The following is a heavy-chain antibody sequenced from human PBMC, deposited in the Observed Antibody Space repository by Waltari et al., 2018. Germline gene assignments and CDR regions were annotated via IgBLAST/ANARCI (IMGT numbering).Heavy chain of an antibody. CDR1: GGPISSHY. D-gene: IGHD3-10*01. J-gene: IGHJ4*02. CDR3: ARSLGFGGPESGD. Sequence: QVQLQESGPGLVKPSETLSLTCTVSGGPISSHYWSWIRQPPGKGLEWIGYIYYSGSTNYNPSLKSRVTISVDTSKNQFSLKLSSVTAADTAVYYCARSLGFGGPESGDWGQGTLVTVSS. CDR2: IYYSGST. V-gene: IGHV4-59*11.